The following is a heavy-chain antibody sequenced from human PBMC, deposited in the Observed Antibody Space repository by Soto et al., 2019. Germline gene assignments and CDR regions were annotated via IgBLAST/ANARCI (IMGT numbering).Heavy chain of an antibody. CDR1: GGSINSGGYC. Sequence: QVQLQESGPGLVKPSQTLSLTCTVSGGSINSGGYCWGWIRQPPGKGLDWIGCISYGGNTAYNPSLKSRVTISVDTSKNQFSLKLTSVTAADTAVYYCSRGILVWGQGALITVSS. V-gene: IGHV4-31*03. J-gene: IGHJ4*02. CDR2: ISYGGNT. CDR3: SRGILV. D-gene: IGHD5-18*01.